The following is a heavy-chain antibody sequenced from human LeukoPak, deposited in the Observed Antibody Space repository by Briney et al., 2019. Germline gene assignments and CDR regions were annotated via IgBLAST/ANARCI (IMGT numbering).Heavy chain of an antibody. D-gene: IGHD4-17*01. CDR2: IIPILGIT. Sequence: GASVKVSCKASGGTFRSYVISWVRQAPGKGLEWMGRIIPILGITNYAQKFQGRVTITADKSTSTAYMELSSLRSEDTAVYYCARAPPTYGDYVDYWGPGTLVTVSS. CDR3: ARAPPTYGDYVDY. V-gene: IGHV1-69*04. J-gene: IGHJ4*02. CDR1: GGTFRSYV.